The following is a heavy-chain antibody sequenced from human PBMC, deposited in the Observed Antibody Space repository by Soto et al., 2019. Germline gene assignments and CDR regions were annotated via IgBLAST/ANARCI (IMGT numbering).Heavy chain of an antibody. Sequence: PSETLSLTCTVSGGSISSGGYYWSWIRQHPGKGLEWIGYIYYSGSTYYNPSLKSRVTISVDTSKNQFSLKLSSVTAADTAVYYCARVFFPAPGFWSGYYTDSSGQEGRRYGMDVWGQGTTVTVSS. CDR3: ARVFFPAPGFWSGYYTDSSGQEGRRYGMDV. CDR1: GGSISSGGYY. CDR2: IYYSGST. J-gene: IGHJ6*02. D-gene: IGHD3-3*01. V-gene: IGHV4-31*03.